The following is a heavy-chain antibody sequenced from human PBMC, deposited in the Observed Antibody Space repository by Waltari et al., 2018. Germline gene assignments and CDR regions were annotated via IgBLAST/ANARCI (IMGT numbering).Heavy chain of an antibody. V-gene: IGHV3-30*18. Sequence: QVQLVESGGGVVQPGRSLRLSCAASGFTFSSYGMHWVRQAPAKGLEWVAVISYDGSNKYYADSVKGRFTISRDNSKNTLYLQMNSLRAEDTAVYYCAKADYDSSGYSSYGMDVWGQGTTVTVSS. D-gene: IGHD3-22*01. J-gene: IGHJ6*02. CDR1: GFTFSSYG. CDR2: ISYDGSNK. CDR3: AKADYDSSGYSSYGMDV.